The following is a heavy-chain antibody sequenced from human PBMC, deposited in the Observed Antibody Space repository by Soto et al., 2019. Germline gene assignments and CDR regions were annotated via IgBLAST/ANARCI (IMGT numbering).Heavy chain of an antibody. D-gene: IGHD3-22*01. CDR2: ISNGRTYI. J-gene: IGHJ4*02. CDR1: GFTFSDYY. Sequence: GSLRLSCAASGFTFSDYYLSWIRQAPGKGLEWVAYISNGRTYINYADSVKGRFTISTDNAKNSLYLQMSSLRAEDTAVYYCARRLRYDSSGYYFDYWGQGALVTVSS. V-gene: IGHV3-11*06. CDR3: ARRLRYDSSGYYFDY.